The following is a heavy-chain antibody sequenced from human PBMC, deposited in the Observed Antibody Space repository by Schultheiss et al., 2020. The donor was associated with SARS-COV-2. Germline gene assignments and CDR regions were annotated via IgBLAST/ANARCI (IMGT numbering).Heavy chain of an antibody. V-gene: IGHV1-2*02. CDR3: ARPAYDSEAFDI. Sequence: ASVKVSCKASGYTFTGYYMHWVRQAPGQGLEWMGWINPNSGGTNYAQKFQGRVTMTRDTSISTAYMELSSLRSEDTAVYYCARPAYDSEAFDIWGQGTMVTVSS. CDR2: INPNSGGT. J-gene: IGHJ3*02. CDR1: GYTFTGYY. D-gene: IGHD3-3*01.